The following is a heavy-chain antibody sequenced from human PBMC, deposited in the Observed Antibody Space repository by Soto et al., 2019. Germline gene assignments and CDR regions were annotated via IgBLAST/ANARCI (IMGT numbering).Heavy chain of an antibody. J-gene: IGHJ5*02. CDR3: ARPYCGSNSCHNWFDP. Sequence: XSVKVSCKASVYIFTDYYMNWVRQAPGQGLEWMGWINPNSGGTNYAQKFQGRVTMTTDTSISTAYMELSRLTSDDTAVYYCARPYCGSNSCHNWFDPWGQGTLVTVSS. D-gene: IGHD2-2*01. V-gene: IGHV1-2*02. CDR1: VYIFTDYY. CDR2: INPNSGGT.